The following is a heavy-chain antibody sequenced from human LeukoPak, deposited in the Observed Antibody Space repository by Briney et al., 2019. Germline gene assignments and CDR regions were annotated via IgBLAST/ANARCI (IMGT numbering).Heavy chain of an antibody. Sequence: PGGSLRLSCAASGFTFSSYAMSWVRQAPGKGLEWVSAISGSGGSTYYADSVKGRFTISRDNSKNTLYLQMNSLRAEDTAVYYCAKGLRGYCSGGSCYFNYWGQGTLVTVSS. D-gene: IGHD2-15*01. CDR1: GFTFSSYA. CDR3: AKGLRGYCSGGSCYFNY. J-gene: IGHJ4*02. V-gene: IGHV3-23*01. CDR2: ISGSGGST.